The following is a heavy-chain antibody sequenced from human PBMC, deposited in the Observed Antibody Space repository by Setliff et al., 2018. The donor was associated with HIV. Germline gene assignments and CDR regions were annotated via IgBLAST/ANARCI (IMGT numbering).Heavy chain of an antibody. CDR2: INPNSGGT. Sequence: ASVKVSCKASGYTFTDYFINWVRQAPGQGLEWMGRINPNSGGTNYPQKFQGRVTMTRDTSISTANMERSRLRSDDTAVYYCARDQGIAAAGSVYYFDSWGQGTLVTVSS. CDR1: GYTFTDYF. V-gene: IGHV1-2*06. CDR3: ARDQGIAAAGSVYYFDS. D-gene: IGHD6-13*01. J-gene: IGHJ4*02.